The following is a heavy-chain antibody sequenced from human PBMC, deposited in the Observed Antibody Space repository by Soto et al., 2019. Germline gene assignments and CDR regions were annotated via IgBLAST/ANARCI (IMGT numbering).Heavy chain of an antibody. J-gene: IGHJ5*02. CDR1: GGSISSGGYS. V-gene: IGHV4-30-2*01. Sequence: QLQLQESGSGLVKPSQTLSLTCAVSGGSISSGGYSWSWIRHPPGKGLEWIGYNYHSGSTYYHPSLKRRVTISVDRSKNQFSLKLSSVPAAYTAVYYCARVPGPWGQGPLVTVSS. D-gene: IGHD7-27*01. CDR3: ARVPGP. CDR2: NYHSGST.